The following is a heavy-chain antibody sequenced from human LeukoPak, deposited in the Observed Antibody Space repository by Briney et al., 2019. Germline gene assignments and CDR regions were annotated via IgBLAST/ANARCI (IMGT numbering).Heavy chain of an antibody. J-gene: IGHJ4*02. CDR1: GFTFDDYA. CDR3: ARSRPAVAVNY. CDR2: ISWNSGSI. V-gene: IGHV3-9*01. Sequence: GRSLRLSCAASGFTFDDYAMHWVRRAPGKGLEWVSSISWNSGSIGYADSVKGRFTISRDNAKNTLYLQMNSLRAEDTAVYYCARSRPAVAVNYWGQGTLVTVSS. D-gene: IGHD6-19*01.